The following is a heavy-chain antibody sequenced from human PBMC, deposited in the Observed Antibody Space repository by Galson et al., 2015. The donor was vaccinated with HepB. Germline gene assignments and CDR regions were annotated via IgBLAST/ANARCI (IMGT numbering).Heavy chain of an antibody. D-gene: IGHD1-26*01. CDR3: ARPGRVGATYYYYYGMDV. CDR1: GGTFSSYA. CDR2: IIPIFGTA. J-gene: IGHJ6*02. V-gene: IGHV1-69*13. Sequence: SVKVSCKASGGTFSSYAISWVRQAPGQGLEWMGGIIPIFGTANYAQKFQGRVTITADESTSTAYMELSSLRSEDTAVYYCARPGRVGATYYYYYGMDVWGQGTTVTVSS.